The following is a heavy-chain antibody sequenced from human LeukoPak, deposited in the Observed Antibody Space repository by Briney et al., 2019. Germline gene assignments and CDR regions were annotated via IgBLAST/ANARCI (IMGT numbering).Heavy chain of an antibody. D-gene: IGHD3-10*01. CDR3: ARLVFITMARGVIIDYGMDV. CDR2: INHSGST. V-gene: IGHV4-34*01. J-gene: IGHJ6*02. Sequence: PSETLSLTCAVYGGSFSGYYWSWIRQPPGKGLEWIGEINHSGSTNYNPSLKSRVTISVDTSKNQFSLKLSSVTAADTAVYYCARLVFITMARGVIIDYGMDVWGQGTTVTVSS. CDR1: GGSFSGYY.